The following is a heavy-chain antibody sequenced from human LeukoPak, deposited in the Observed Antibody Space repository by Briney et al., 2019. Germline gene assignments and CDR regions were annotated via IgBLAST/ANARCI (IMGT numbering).Heavy chain of an antibody. CDR1: GYTFTGHY. J-gene: IGHJ5*01. V-gene: IGHV1-2*02. CDR2: INPNTGDT. CDR3: ARGSLAIFDWLDS. D-gene: IGHD3-3*02. Sequence: ASVKVSCKASGYTFTGHYMHWVRQAPGQGLEWMGWINPNTGDTNYAQKFQDRVTMPRDTSINTAYMDLHRLRSDDTALYYCARGSLAIFDWLDSWGQGTLVTVSS.